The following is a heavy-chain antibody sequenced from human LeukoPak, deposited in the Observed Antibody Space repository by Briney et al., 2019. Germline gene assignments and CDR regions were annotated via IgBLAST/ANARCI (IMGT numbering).Heavy chain of an antibody. Sequence: SETLSLTCTVSGGSISSYSWSWIRQPPGKGLEWIGYFYYSGSTNYNPSLKSRVTISVDTSKNQVSLKLNSVTAADTAVYYCATITAGGREYYFDYWGQGTLVTVSS. CDR1: GGSISSYS. V-gene: IGHV4-59*12. D-gene: IGHD6-13*01. CDR3: ATITAGGREYYFDY. J-gene: IGHJ4*02. CDR2: FYYSGST.